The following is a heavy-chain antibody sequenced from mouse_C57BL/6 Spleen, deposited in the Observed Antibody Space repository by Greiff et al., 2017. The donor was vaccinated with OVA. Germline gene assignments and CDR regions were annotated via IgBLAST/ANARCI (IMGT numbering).Heavy chain of an antibody. Sequence: VQRVESGAELVRPGASVKLSCKASGYTFTDYYINWVKQRPGQGLEWIARIYPGSGNTYYNEKFKGKATLTAEKSSSTAYMQLSSLTSEDSAVYFCARDGSSYVGFAYWGQGTLVTVSA. D-gene: IGHD1-1*01. V-gene: IGHV1-76*01. CDR2: IYPGSGNT. CDR3: ARDGSSYVGFAY. J-gene: IGHJ3*01. CDR1: GYTFTDYY.